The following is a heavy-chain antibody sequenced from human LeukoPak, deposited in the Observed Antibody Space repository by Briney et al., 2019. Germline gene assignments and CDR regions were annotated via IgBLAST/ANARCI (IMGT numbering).Heavy chain of an antibody. CDR3: GRHSGSGSSPDY. CDR1: GVSFSSTSYY. J-gene: IGHJ4*02. V-gene: IGHV4-39*01. Sequence: SETLSLTCTVSGVSFSSTSYYWGWIRQPPGKGLEWIASIYYSGITYYKPSLKSRVTISVDTSKNQFSLKLSSVTAADTAVYYCGRHSGSGSSPDYWGQGTLVSVSS. CDR2: IYYSGIT. D-gene: IGHD3-10*01.